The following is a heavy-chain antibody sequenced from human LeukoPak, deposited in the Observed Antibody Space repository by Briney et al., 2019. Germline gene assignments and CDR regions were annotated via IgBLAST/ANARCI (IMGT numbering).Heavy chain of an antibody. CDR2: INQDGTEK. CDR1: GFTFTTYW. J-gene: IGHJ6*04. V-gene: IGHV3-7*01. Sequence: GGSLRLSCAASGFTFTTYWMSWVRQLPGKGLEWVANINQDGTEKYYVDSVKGRFTISRDNAKNSLYLQMNSLRAEDTAVYYCAELGITMIGGVWGKGTTVTISS. CDR3: AELGITMIGGV. D-gene: IGHD3-10*02.